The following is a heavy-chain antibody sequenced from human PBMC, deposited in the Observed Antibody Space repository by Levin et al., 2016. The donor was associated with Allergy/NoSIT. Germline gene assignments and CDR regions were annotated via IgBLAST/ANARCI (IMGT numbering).Heavy chain of an antibody. Sequence: ASVKVSCKASGYTFTSYAMHWVRQAPGQRLEWMGWINAGNGNTKYSQKFQGRVTITRDTSASTAYMELSSLRSEDTAVYYCARAHDYIYYYYMDVWGKGTTVTVSS. CDR1: GYTFTSYA. CDR3: ARAHDYIYYYYMDV. D-gene: IGHD4-11*01. CDR2: INAGNGNT. V-gene: IGHV1-3*01. J-gene: IGHJ6*03.